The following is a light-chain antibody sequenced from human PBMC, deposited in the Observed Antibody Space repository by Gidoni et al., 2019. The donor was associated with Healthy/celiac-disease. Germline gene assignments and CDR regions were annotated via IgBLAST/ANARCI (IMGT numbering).Light chain of an antibody. CDR3: LQHNSYPHT. CDR2: AAS. V-gene: IGKV1-17*01. CDR1: QGIRNG. J-gene: IGKJ3*01. Sequence: DIQMTQSPSSLSASVGDRVTITCRASQGIRNGLGWYQQKPGNAPKRLIYAASSLQSGVPSRFSGSGSGTEFTLTISSLQPEDFATYYCLQHNSYPHTFGPGTKVDIK.